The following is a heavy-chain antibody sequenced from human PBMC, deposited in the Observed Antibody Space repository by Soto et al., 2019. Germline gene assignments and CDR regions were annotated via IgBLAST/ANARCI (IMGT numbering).Heavy chain of an antibody. D-gene: IGHD2-15*01. J-gene: IGHJ6*02. CDR1: GGTFDNYA. CDR2: IIPMFETV. Sequence: SLKFSCKSSGGTFDNYAVSWVRQAPGQGLEWMGGIIPMFETVNYAQRFQGRLTIAADESTSTAYMELTSLTSADTAIYFCARGLRTGNYGMDVWGQGTTVTVSS. V-gene: IGHV1-69*13. CDR3: ARGLRTGNYGMDV.